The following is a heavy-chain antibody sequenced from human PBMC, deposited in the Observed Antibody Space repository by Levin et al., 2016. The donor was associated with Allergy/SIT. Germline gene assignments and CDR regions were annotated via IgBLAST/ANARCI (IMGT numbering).Heavy chain of an antibody. CDR3: ASSRSPQFGYGGFDV. D-gene: IGHD4-23*01. J-gene: IGHJ3*01. V-gene: IGHV3-30*07. Sequence: DSVRGRFTISRDNSKNTLFLQMNSLRIEDTALYYCASSRSPQFGYGGFDVWGQGTMVTVSS.